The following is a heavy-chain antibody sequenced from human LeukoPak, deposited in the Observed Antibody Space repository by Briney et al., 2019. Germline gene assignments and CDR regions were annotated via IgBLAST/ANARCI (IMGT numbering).Heavy chain of an antibody. CDR2: IIPIFGTA. J-gene: IGHJ4*02. D-gene: IGHD6-19*01. CDR1: GGTFSSYA. CDR3: ARDLGVAVAGMGEFDY. Sequence: SVKVSCKASGGTFSSYAISWVRQAPGQGLEWMGGIIPIFGTANYAQKFQGRVTITADESTSTAYMELSSLRSEDAAVYYCARDLGVAVAGMGEFDYWGQGTLVTVSS. V-gene: IGHV1-69*01.